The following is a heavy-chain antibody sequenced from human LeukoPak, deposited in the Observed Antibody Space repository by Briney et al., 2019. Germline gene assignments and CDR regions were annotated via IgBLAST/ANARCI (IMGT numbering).Heavy chain of an antibody. Sequence: PSETLSLTCTVTGGSISGYYWSWIRQPPGKGLEWIGEINHSGSTNYNPSLKSRVTISVDTSKNQFSLKLSSVTAADTAVYYCARGDTGVTTDYWGQGTLVTVSS. V-gene: IGHV4-34*01. J-gene: IGHJ4*02. D-gene: IGHD4-17*01. CDR2: INHSGST. CDR3: ARGDTGVTTDY. CDR1: GGSISGYY.